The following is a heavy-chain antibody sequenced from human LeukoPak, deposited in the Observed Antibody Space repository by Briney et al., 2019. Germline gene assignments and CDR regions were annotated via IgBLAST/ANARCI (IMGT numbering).Heavy chain of an antibody. Sequence: PSETLSLTCAVYGGSFSGYYWSWIRQPAGKGMEWTGRIYASGSTNYNPSLKSRVTISVDTSKNQFSLKLSSVTAADTAVYYCARALVGATNSFDIWGQGTMVTVSS. J-gene: IGHJ3*02. CDR2: IYASGST. CDR1: GGSFSGYY. D-gene: IGHD1-26*01. CDR3: ARALVGATNSFDI. V-gene: IGHV4-59*10.